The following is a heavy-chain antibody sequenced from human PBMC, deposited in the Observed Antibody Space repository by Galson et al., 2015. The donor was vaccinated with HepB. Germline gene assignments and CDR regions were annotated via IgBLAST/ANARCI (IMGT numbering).Heavy chain of an antibody. J-gene: IGHJ5*02. D-gene: IGHD2-2*02. CDR2: IDPSDSYT. CDR1: GYSFTSYW. CDR3: ARRVVPGYCSSTSCYTWFDP. V-gene: IGHV5-10-1*01. Sequence: QSGAEVKKPGESLRISCKGSGYSFTSYWISWVRQMPGKGLEWMGRIDPSDSYTNYSPSFQGHVTISADKSISTAYLQWSSLKASDTAMYYCARRVVPGYCSSTSCYTWFDPWGQGTLVTVSS.